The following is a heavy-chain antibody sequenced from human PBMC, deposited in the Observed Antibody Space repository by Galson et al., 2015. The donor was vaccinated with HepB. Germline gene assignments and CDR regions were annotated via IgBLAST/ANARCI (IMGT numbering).Heavy chain of an antibody. D-gene: IGHD6-19*01. V-gene: IGHV1-46*01. CDR1: GYTFTSYY. Sequence: SVKVSCKASGYTFTSYYMHWVRQAPGQGLQWMGIINPGAAGTTYAQNFQGRVTMTRDTSTSTVYMELSSLRSEDTGVYYCARRSSSGNAFDIWGQGTMVTVSS. CDR2: INPGAAGT. CDR3: ARRSSSGNAFDI. J-gene: IGHJ3*02.